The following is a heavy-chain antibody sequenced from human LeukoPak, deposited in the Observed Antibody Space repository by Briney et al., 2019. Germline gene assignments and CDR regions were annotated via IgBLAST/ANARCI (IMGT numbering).Heavy chain of an antibody. CDR2: VCPGDSET. D-gene: IGHD6-6*01. CDR3: ATTSRHFDY. CDR1: GYSFTSYW. V-gene: IGHV5-51*01. Sequence: GESLKISCKGSGYSFTSYWIGWVRQMPGRGLEWMGIVCPGDSETRYSTSFQGQVTISADKSINTAYLHWSSLRASDTAIYYCATTSRHFDYWGQGTLLTVSS. J-gene: IGHJ4*02.